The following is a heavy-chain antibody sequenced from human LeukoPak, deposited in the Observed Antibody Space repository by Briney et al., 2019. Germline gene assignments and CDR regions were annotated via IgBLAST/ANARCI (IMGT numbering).Heavy chain of an antibody. CDR2: INPNTGGT. J-gene: IGHJ4*02. V-gene: IGHV1-2*02. D-gene: IGHD3-9*01. Sequence: TSVKVSCEASGYTFTGYYVHWVRQAPGQGLEWMGWINPNTGGTNYAQKFQGRVTMTKDTSTNAAYMHLSRLRSADTAVYYCARSPHILTGENFDYWGQGTLLTVSS. CDR3: ARSPHILTGENFDY. CDR1: GYTFTGYY.